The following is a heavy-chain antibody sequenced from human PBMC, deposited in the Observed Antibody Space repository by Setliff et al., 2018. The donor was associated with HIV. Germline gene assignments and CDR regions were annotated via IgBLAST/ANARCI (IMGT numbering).Heavy chain of an antibody. CDR2: ISNSGSTI. CDR1: GFTFSDYY. CDR3: ARDSRTGYFDS. V-gene: IGHV3-11*04. Sequence: GESLKISCAASGFTFSDYYMSWIRQAPGKGLEWVSYISNSGSTIYYADSVKGRFSISRDNAKNSLYLQMNRLRAEDTAVYYCARDSRTGYFDSRGQGTLVTVSS. J-gene: IGHJ4*02. D-gene: IGHD2-2*01.